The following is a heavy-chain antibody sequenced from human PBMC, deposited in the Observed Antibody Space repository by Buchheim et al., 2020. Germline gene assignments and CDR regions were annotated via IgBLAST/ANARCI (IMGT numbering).Heavy chain of an antibody. CDR2: IYYSGST. V-gene: IGHV4-31*03. J-gene: IGHJ6*02. CDR3: ARDQVTIFGVVITPWYYGMDV. D-gene: IGHD3-3*01. Sequence: QVQLQESGPGLVKPSQTLSLTCTVSGGSISSGGYYWSWIRQHPGKGLEWIGYIYYSGSTYYNPSLKSRVTISVDTSKNQFPLKLSSVTAADTAVYYCARDQVTIFGVVITPWYYGMDVWGQGTT. CDR1: GGSISSGGYY.